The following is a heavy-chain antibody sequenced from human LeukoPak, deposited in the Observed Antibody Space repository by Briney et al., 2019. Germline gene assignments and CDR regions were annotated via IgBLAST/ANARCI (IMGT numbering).Heavy chain of an antibody. CDR3: ARAGITMIRGVIGGFDY. CDR2: IYSGGNA. D-gene: IGHD3-10*01. J-gene: IGHJ4*02. Sequence: GGSLRLSCAASGFTVSSNYMSWVRQAPGKGLEWVSIIYSGGNAYYADSVKGRFTISRDNSKNTLYLQMNSLRAEDTAVYYCARAGITMIRGVIGGFDYWGQGNLVTVSS. V-gene: IGHV3-53*01. CDR1: GFTVSSNY.